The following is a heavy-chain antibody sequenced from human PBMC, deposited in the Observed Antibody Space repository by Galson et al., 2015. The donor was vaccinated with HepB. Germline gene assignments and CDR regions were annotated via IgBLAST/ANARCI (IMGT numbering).Heavy chain of an antibody. CDR2: ISSDGSNK. D-gene: IGHD6-13*01. CDR3: ARAHSSSWSNMWFDP. CDR1: GFTFSTYA. J-gene: IGHJ5*02. V-gene: IGHV3-30-3*01. Sequence: SLRLSCAASGFTFSTYAIHWVRQAPGKGLEWVAVISSDGSNKYYGDSVKGRFTISRDNSNNTLYLHMNSLRPEDAAVYYCARAHSSSWSNMWFDPWGQGTLVTVSS.